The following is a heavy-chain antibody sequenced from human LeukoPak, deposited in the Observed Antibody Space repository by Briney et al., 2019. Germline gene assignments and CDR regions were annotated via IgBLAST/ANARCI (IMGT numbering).Heavy chain of an antibody. D-gene: IGHD6-13*01. Sequence: GASVKVSCKASGYTFTGYYMHWVRQAPGQGLEWMGWINPNSGGTNYAQKFQGRVTMTRDTSISTAYMELSRLRSDDTAVYYCAIYLAAAGLDAFDIWGQGTMVTVSS. CDR2: INPNSGGT. V-gene: IGHV1-2*02. CDR3: AIYLAAAGLDAFDI. CDR1: GYTFTGYY. J-gene: IGHJ3*02.